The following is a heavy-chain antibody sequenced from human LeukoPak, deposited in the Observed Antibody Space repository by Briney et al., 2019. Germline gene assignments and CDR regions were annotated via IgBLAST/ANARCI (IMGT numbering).Heavy chain of an antibody. Sequence: SETLSLTCAVYGGSFSGYYWSWIRQPPGKGLEWIGEINHSGSTNYNPSLKSRVTMSVDTSKNQFSLKLSSVTAADTAVYYCAGSSSWRNYYYYMDVWGKGTTVTISS. CDR2: INHSGST. CDR1: GGSFSGYY. V-gene: IGHV4-34*01. J-gene: IGHJ6*03. CDR3: AGSSSWRNYYYYMDV. D-gene: IGHD6-13*01.